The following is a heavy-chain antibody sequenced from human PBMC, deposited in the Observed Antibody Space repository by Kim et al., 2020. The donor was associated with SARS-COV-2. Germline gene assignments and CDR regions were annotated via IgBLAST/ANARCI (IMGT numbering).Heavy chain of an antibody. D-gene: IGHD1-26*01. Sequence: RFTISRDNSQNTLYLQMNSLRAEDTAVYYCARLEGWELPRYYYYYYGMDVWGQGTTVTVSS. CDR3: ARLEGWELPRYYYYYYGMDV. V-gene: IGHV3-30*01. J-gene: IGHJ6*02.